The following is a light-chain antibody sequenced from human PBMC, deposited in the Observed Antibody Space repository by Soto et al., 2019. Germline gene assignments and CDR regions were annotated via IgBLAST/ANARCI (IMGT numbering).Light chain of an antibody. J-gene: IGKJ4*01. CDR2: AVS. CDR3: QQYGNSPLT. CDR1: QGISSY. V-gene: IGKV1-9*01. Sequence: DIHLTQSPSFLSASVGDRVTITFRASQGISSYLAWYQQKPGKAPKLLIFAVSSRATGIPDRFSGTGSGTDFTLTISRLEPEDFALYYCQQYGNSPLTFGGGTKVDIK.